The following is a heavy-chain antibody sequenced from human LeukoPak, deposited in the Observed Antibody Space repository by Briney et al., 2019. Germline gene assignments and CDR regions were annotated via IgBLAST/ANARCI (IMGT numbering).Heavy chain of an antibody. J-gene: IGHJ1*01. D-gene: IGHD2-2*02. CDR3: AKDIVVVPAAIPGYFQR. CDR1: GFTFSSYA. Sequence: GGSLRLSCAASGFTFSSYAMSWVRQAPGKGLEWVSAISGSGGSTYYADSVKGRFTISRDNSKNTLYLQMNSLRAEDTAVYYCAKDIVVVPAAIPGYFQRWGQGTLVTVSS. CDR2: ISGSGGST. V-gene: IGHV3-23*01.